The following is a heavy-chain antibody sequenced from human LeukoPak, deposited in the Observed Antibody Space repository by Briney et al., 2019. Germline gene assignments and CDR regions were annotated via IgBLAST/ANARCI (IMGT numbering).Heavy chain of an antibody. CDR1: GFTFSMYW. V-gene: IGHV3-74*03. CDR2: IDSDGRST. D-gene: IGHD4-17*01. J-gene: IGHJ4*02. CDR3: VRDGHGDFPIDY. Sequence: GGSLRLSCSASGFTFSMYWMHWVRQVPGKGLAWVSRIDSDGRSTTYADSVKGRFTTYRDNAKNMLYLQMNSLRDEDTAVYYCVRDGHGDFPIDYWGQGTLVTVSS.